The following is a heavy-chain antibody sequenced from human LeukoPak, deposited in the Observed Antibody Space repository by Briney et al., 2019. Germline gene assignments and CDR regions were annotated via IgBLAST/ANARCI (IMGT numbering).Heavy chain of an antibody. J-gene: IGHJ5*02. Sequence: GSLRLSCAASGFTFSSYWMSWVRQAPGKGLEWIGEINHSGSTNYNPSLKSRVTISVDTSKNQFSLKLSSVTAADTAVYYCARRAAGSNWFDPWGQGTLVTVSS. CDR3: ARRAAGSNWFDP. CDR2: INHSGST. D-gene: IGHD6-13*01. CDR1: GFTFSSYW. V-gene: IGHV4-34*01.